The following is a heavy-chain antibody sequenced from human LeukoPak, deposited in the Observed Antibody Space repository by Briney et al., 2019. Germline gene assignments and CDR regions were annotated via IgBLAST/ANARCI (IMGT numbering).Heavy chain of an antibody. J-gene: IGHJ2*01. D-gene: IGHD3-9*01. CDR3: ARVFDWYFDL. V-gene: IGHV4-61*02. CDR2: ISTSGST. CDR1: GASISSGSYY. Sequence: SETLSLTCSVSGASISSGSYYWTWIRQPAGKGLEWIGRISTSGSTNFNPSLKSRVTISVDTSKNQFSLKLSSVTAADTAVYYCARVFDWYFDLWGRGTLVTVSS.